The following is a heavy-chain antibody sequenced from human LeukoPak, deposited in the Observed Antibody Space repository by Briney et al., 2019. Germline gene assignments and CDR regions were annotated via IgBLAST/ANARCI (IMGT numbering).Heavy chain of an antibody. Sequence: GRSLRLSCAASGFAFSAYWMHWVSQAPGKGREWVSRINEDATTITYADSVKGRFIISKDNSKTSLYLQINNLRAEDTAVYYCVRDLILVWTPRDDFDFWGQGTLVIVSS. D-gene: IGHD3/OR15-3a*01. CDR3: VRDLILVWTPRDDFDF. V-gene: IGHV3-74*01. J-gene: IGHJ4*02. CDR1: GFAFSAYW. CDR2: INEDATTI.